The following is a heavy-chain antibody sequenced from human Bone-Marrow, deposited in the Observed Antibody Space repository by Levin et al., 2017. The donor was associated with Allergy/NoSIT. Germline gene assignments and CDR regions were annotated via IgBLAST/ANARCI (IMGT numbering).Heavy chain of an antibody. Sequence: HPGGSLRLSCAASGFTFSSYAIHWVRQAPGKGLEWVAVISQDGSTKYYVDSVKGRFTISRDNSKTTVFLQMDSLRIEDTAIYYCARVDVLAGYYRHGLDLWGQGTTVTVSS. V-gene: IGHV3-30-3*01. CDR1: GFTFSSYA. D-gene: IGHD3-9*01. J-gene: IGHJ6*02. CDR2: ISQDGSTK. CDR3: ARVDVLAGYYRHGLDL.